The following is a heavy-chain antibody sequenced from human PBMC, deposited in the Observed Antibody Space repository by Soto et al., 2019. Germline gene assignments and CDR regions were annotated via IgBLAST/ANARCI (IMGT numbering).Heavy chain of an antibody. Sequence: SETLSLTCAVSGGSISSSNWWSWVRQPPGKGLEWIGEIYQSGSTNYNPSLKSRVPISVDKSKTLFSLKLSSVPAADTAVYFCAISSYSDSSGDPYYYYGMDVWGQGTTVTVSS. J-gene: IGHJ6*02. CDR3: AISSYSDSSGDPYYYYGMDV. V-gene: IGHV4-4*02. CDR2: IYQSGST. D-gene: IGHD3-22*01. CDR1: GGSISSSNW.